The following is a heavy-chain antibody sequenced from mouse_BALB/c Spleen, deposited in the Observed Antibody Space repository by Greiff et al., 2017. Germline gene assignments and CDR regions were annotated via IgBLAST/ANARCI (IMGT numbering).Heavy chain of an antibody. CDR3: ASSYYGNSYYFDY. Sequence: VMLVESGGGLVKLGGSLKLSCAASGFTFSSYYMSWVRQTPEKRLELVAAINSNGGSTYYPDTVKGRFTISRDNAKNTLYLQMSSLKSEDTALYYCASSYYGNSYYFDYWGQGTTLTVSS. D-gene: IGHD2-10*01. J-gene: IGHJ2*01. CDR2: INSNGGST. V-gene: IGHV5-6-2*01. CDR1: GFTFSSYY.